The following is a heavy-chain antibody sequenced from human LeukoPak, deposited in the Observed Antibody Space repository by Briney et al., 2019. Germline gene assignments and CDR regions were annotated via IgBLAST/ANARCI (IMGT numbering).Heavy chain of an antibody. CDR2: ISHTEGT. J-gene: IGHJ1*01. Sequence: PSETLSLTCGVFGVSTSDYYWSWIRQSPGKGLEWIGEISHTEGTRYNPSLERGVTISFDTSENQLSLKLIIVTAADTAVYYCASIRCGHSCSICYNHGGLGTLFTVSA. CDR1: GVSTSDYY. D-gene: IGHD2-21*01. CDR3: ASIRCGHSCSICYNH. V-gene: IGHV4-34*01.